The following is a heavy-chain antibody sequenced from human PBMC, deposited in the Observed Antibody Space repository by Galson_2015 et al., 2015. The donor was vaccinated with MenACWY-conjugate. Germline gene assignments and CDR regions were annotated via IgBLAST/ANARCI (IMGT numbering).Heavy chain of an antibody. J-gene: IGHJ4*02. CDR2: ISGSGGST. CDR1: GFTFSSYA. Sequence: SLRLSCAASGFTFSSYAMSWVRQAPGKGLEWVSAISGSGGSTYYADSVKGRFTISRDNSKNTLYLQMNSLRAEDTAVYYCAKGGARGSGSYYNPGRGPSFDYWGQGTLVTVSS. D-gene: IGHD3-10*01. CDR3: AKGGARGSGSYYNPGRGPSFDY. V-gene: IGHV3-23*01.